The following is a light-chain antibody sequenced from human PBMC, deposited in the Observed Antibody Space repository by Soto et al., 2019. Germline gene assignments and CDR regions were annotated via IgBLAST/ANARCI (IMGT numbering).Light chain of an antibody. CDR3: QQSSSPPRT. J-gene: IGKJ1*01. Sequence: DIQMTQSPSSLSASVGDRVTITCRASQSIDKYLNWYQQKPGKAPKLLIYAASSLQSGVPSRFSGTDSGTDFTLTISSLQPEDFATYYCQQSSSPPRTFGQGTTVEIK. CDR1: QSIDKY. CDR2: AAS. V-gene: IGKV1-39*01.